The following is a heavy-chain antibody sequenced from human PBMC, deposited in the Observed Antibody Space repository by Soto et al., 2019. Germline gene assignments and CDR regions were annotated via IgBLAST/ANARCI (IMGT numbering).Heavy chain of an antibody. Sequence: SETLSLTCTVSGGSISSYYWSWIRQPPGKGLEWIGYIYYSGSTNYNPSLKSRVTISVDTSKNQFSLQLSSVTAADTAVYYCAREGHNWNYVSWFDPWGQGTLVTVSS. J-gene: IGHJ5*02. CDR1: GGSISSYY. V-gene: IGHV4-59*01. CDR2: IYYSGST. CDR3: AREGHNWNYVSWFDP. D-gene: IGHD1-7*01.